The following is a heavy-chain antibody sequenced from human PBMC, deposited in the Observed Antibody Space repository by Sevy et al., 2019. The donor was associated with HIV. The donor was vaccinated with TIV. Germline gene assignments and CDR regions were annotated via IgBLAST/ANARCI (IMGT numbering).Heavy chain of an antibody. V-gene: IGHV4-59*08. CDR3: AGENAWGRGYS. Sequence: SETLSLTCTVSGGSITSLYWNWIRQPPGKGLEWMANIYYNGHINYNPPLKSRVTLSLDTSKNQFSLRLGSVTAADTAMYYCAGENAWGRGYSWGQGTLVTVSS. D-gene: IGHD1-26*01. CDR2: IYYNGHI. CDR1: GGSITSLY. J-gene: IGHJ4*02.